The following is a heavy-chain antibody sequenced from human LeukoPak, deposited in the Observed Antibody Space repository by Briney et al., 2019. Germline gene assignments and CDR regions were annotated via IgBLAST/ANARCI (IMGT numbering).Heavy chain of an antibody. D-gene: IGHD6-19*01. CDR2: ISAYNGNT. CDR3: ARARGIAVPGTYAL. V-gene: IGHV1-18*01. CDR1: GYTFSTYG. Sequence: GASVNVSCKASGYTFSTYGITWVRQAPGQGLEWMGWISAYNGNTKYAQKLEGRVTMTTDTSTSTAYMELRSLKSDDTAVYYCARARGIAVPGTYALWGQGTPVTVSS. J-gene: IGHJ4*02.